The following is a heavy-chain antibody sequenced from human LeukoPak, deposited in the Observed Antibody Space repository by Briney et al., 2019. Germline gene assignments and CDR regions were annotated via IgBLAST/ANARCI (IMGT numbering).Heavy chain of an antibody. Sequence: SETLSLTCAVYGGSFSGYYWSWIRQPPGKGLEWIGEINHSGSTNYNPSLKSRVTISVDTSKNQFSLKLSSVTAADTAVYYCARDEGKFDWGQGTLVTVSS. CDR3: ARDEGKFD. CDR2: INHSGST. J-gene: IGHJ4*02. CDR1: GGSFSGYY. D-gene: IGHD3-10*01. V-gene: IGHV4-34*01.